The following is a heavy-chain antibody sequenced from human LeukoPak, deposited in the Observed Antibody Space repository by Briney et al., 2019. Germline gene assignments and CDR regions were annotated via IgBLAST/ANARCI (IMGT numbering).Heavy chain of an antibody. CDR2: ISGSGGST. CDR3: AKLVVPASDYNWFDP. CDR1: GFTFSSYA. Sequence: GGSLRLSCAASGFTFSSYAMSWVRQDPGKGLEWVSAISGSGGSTYYADSVKGRFTISRDNSKNTLYLQMNSLRAEDTAVYYCAKLVVPASDYNWFDPWGQGTLVTVSS. J-gene: IGHJ5*02. V-gene: IGHV3-23*01. D-gene: IGHD2-2*01.